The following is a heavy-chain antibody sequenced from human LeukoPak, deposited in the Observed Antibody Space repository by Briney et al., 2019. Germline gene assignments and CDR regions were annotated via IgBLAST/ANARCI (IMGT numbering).Heavy chain of an antibody. CDR2: IYYSGST. V-gene: IGHV4-59*01. CDR1: GGSISSYY. J-gene: IGHJ6*02. CDR3: ARGYYDSSGYYYHYYYGMDV. D-gene: IGHD3-22*01. Sequence: SETLSLTCTVSGGSISSYYWSWIRQPPGKGLEWIGHIYYSGSTNYNPSLTSRVTIPVDTSKNQFSLKLRSVTAADTAVYYCARGYYDSSGYYYHYYYGMDVWGQGTTVTVSS.